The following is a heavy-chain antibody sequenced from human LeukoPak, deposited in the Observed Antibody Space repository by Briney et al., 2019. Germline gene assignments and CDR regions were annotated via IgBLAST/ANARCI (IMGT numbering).Heavy chain of an antibody. CDR3: AKDGGLWVSAHWGDS. CDR2: ISSSGTTM. V-gene: IGHV3-48*01. J-gene: IGHJ4*02. D-gene: IGHD7-27*01. Sequence: GGSLRLSCAASGFTFNTYRMNWVRQAPEKGLEWVSSISSSGTTMHYADSVKGRFTVSRDNSKNTLFLQMNSLRAEDTAVYYCAKDGGLWVSAHWGDSWGRGTLVTVSS. CDR1: GFTFNTYR.